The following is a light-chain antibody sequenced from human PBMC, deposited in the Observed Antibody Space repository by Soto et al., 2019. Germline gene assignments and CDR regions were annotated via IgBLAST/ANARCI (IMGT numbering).Light chain of an antibody. J-gene: IGKJ1*01. V-gene: IGKV3-20*01. CDR3: QQYNNSLWT. CDR2: GAS. Sequence: EIVLTQSPGTVSLSPWERVTLSCRASQSVSSSYLAWYQQKPGQAPRLLIYGASIRATGIPDRFSGSGSGTDFTLTISRLEPEDFAVYYCQQYNNSLWTFGQGTKVDIK. CDR1: QSVSSSY.